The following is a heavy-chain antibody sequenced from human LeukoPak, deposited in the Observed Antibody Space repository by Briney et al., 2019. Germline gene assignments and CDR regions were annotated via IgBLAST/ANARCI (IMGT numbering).Heavy chain of an antibody. Sequence: GGSLRLSCAASGFTFSSYWMSWVRQAPGKGLEWVANIKQDGSEKYYVDSVKGRFTISRDNAKNSLYLQMNSLRAEDTAVYYCARDILLYSSSWYGFVIDPWGQGTLVTVSS. CDR3: ARDILLYSSSWYGFVIDP. CDR1: GFTFSSYW. CDR2: IKQDGSEK. D-gene: IGHD6-13*01. V-gene: IGHV3-7*01. J-gene: IGHJ5*02.